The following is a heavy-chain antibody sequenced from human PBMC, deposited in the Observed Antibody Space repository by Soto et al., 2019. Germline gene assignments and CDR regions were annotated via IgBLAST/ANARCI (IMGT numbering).Heavy chain of an antibody. CDR1: GFSFSDYY. Sequence: GGSLRLSCAASGFSFSDYYMYWIRQAPGKGLEWVSYISSSGYNIYYAGSVKGRFTISRDNAKNSLYLQMNGLRVDDTAVYYCARDFCSSTSCLGRFDPWGQGTLVTVSS. J-gene: IGHJ5*02. CDR3: ARDFCSSTSCLGRFDP. D-gene: IGHD2-2*01. V-gene: IGHV3-11*01. CDR2: ISSSGYNI.